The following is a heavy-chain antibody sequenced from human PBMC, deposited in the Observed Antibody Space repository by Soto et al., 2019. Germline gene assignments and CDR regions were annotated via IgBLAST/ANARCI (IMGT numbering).Heavy chain of an antibody. CDR3: ARDRLATNGYYYYYMDV. Sequence: PSETLSLTCTVSVGSISSYYWSWIRQPPGKGLEWIGYIYYSGSTNYNPSLKSRVTISVDTSKNQFSLKLSSVTAADTAVYYCARDRLATNGYYYYYMDVWGKGTTVTVSS. V-gene: IGHV4-59*12. J-gene: IGHJ6*03. CDR2: IYYSGST. CDR1: VGSISSYY. D-gene: IGHD5-12*01.